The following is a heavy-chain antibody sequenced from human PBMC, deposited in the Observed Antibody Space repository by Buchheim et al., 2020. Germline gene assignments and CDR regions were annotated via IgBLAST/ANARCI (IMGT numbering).Heavy chain of an antibody. D-gene: IGHD6-6*01. CDR1: GFTFSDYG. Sequence: QVQLVESGGGVVQPGRSLRLSCAASGFTFSDYGMHWVRQAPGKGLEWVAVIWYDGRNKYYADSVKGRFTISRDNSKNTLYLQMISLRAEDTAVYYCARDHYSSSSVGYYFDYWGQGTL. CDR2: IWYDGRNK. J-gene: IGHJ4*02. CDR3: ARDHYSSSSVGYYFDY. V-gene: IGHV3-33*01.